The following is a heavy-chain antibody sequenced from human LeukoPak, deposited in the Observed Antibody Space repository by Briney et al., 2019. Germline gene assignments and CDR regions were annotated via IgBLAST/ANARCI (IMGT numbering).Heavy chain of an antibody. CDR1: GFTFSSYG. Sequence: GGSLRLSCAASGFTFSSYGITRVRQAPGKGLEWVSTISATGGSTYYADSVKGRFTISRDNSKDTLYLQMNSLRAEDTAVYYCAKGGYSSGWRNYFDYWGQGTLVTVSS. J-gene: IGHJ4*02. V-gene: IGHV3-23*01. CDR2: ISATGGST. D-gene: IGHD6-19*01. CDR3: AKGGYSSGWRNYFDY.